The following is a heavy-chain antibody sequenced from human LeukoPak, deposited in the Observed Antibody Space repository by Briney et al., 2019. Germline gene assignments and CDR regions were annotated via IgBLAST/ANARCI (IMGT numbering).Heavy chain of an antibody. J-gene: IGHJ4*02. D-gene: IGHD2-2*01. Sequence: SVKVSCKASGGTFSSYAISWVRQAPGQGLEWMGGIIPIFGTANYAQNFQGRVTITADESTSTAYMELSSLRSEDTAVYYCARDLRPNCSSTSCNLDYWGQGTLVTVSP. CDR1: GGTFSSYA. CDR2: IIPIFGTA. V-gene: IGHV1-69*13. CDR3: ARDLRPNCSSTSCNLDY.